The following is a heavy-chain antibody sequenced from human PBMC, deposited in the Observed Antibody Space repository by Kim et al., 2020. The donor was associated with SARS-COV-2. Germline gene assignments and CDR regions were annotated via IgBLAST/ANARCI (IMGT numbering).Heavy chain of an antibody. J-gene: IGHJ4*02. CDR3: SKDCGSWSLQKVGRGGVAY. V-gene: IGHV3-15*01. D-gene: IGHD3-10*01. CDR1: GCTFSKDY. Sequence: GGSLRLSCEVSGCTFSKDYMNWVRQAPGKGLEWVGRINSKKDGATTQYAAPVKGRFTISREDSKNTLYMQMNSLKNEDTGVYYCSKDCGSWSLQKVGRGGVAYWGQGTLVTVSS. CDR2: INSKKDGATT.